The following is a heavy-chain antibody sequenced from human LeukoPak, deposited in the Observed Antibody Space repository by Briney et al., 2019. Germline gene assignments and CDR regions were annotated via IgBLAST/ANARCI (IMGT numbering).Heavy chain of an antibody. D-gene: IGHD5-12*01. J-gene: IGHJ6*03. CDR2: IYYSGST. CDR3: ARELARRYYYYMDV. CDR1: GGSINSGGYY. V-gene: IGHV4-31*03. Sequence: SQTLFLTCTVSGGSINSGGYYWSWIRQHPGKGLEWIGYIYYSGSTYYNPSLKSRVTISVDTSRNQFSLKLSSVTAADTAVYYCARELARRYYYYMDVWGKGTTVTVSS.